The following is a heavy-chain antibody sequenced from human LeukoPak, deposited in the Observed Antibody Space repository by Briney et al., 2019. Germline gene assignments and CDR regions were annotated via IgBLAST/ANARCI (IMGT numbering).Heavy chain of an antibody. V-gene: IGHV1-69*05. CDR2: IIPIFGTA. CDR1: GGTFSSYA. J-gene: IGHJ5*02. Sequence: SVKVSCKASGGTFSSYAISWVRQAPGQGLEWMGGIIPIFGTANYAQKFQGRVTITTDESTSTAYMELSSLRSEDTAVYYCARDEQQLVYNWFDPWGQGTLVTVSS. D-gene: IGHD6-13*01. CDR3: ARDEQQLVYNWFDP.